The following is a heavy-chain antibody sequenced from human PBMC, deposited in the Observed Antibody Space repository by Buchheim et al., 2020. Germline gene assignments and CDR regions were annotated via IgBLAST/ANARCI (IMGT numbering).Heavy chain of an antibody. CDR3: ARNNWNDY. J-gene: IGHJ4*02. Sequence: QVQLVDSGGGVVQPGRSLRLSCAASGFNFSNYAMNWVRQAPGKGLEWVAIISYDGSNTYYADSLKGRFSISRDNSKNILYLQMNSLRTEDTAVYYCARNNWNDYWGQGTL. D-gene: IGHD1-20*01. CDR2: ISYDGSNT. CDR1: GFNFSNYA. V-gene: IGHV3-30*04.